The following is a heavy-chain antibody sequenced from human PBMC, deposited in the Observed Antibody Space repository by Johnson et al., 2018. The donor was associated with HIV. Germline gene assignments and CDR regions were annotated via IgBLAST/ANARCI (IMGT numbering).Heavy chain of an antibody. D-gene: IGHD3-3*01. V-gene: IGHV3-15*01. CDR1: GFTFTNAW. CDR3: TTEELWNGYYLHVAFDI. J-gene: IGHJ3*02. CDR2: IKSKVDGGTT. Sequence: VQLVESGGGLVKPGGSLRLSCAASGFTFTNAWMNWVRQSPGKGLEWVGRIKSKVDGGTTDFPAPVKGRFSISRDDSKNTVYLQMNSLKTEDTAVYYCTTEELWNGYYLHVAFDIWGQGTMVTVSS.